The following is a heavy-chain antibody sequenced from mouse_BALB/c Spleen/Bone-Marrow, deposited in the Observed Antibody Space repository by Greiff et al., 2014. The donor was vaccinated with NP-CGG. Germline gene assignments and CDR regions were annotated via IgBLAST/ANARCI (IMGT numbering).Heavy chain of an antibody. CDR1: GFSLTSYG. D-gene: IGHD2-3*01. J-gene: IGHJ1*01. CDR3: ARVYLWYFDV. CDR2: IWAGGST. V-gene: IGHV2-9*02. Sequence: QVQLQQPGPGLVAPSQSLSITCTVSGFSLTSYGVHWVRQPPGKGLEWLGVIWAGGSTNYNSALMSRLSISKDISKSQVSLKMNSLQTDDTAMYYCARVYLWYFDVWGAGTTVTVSS.